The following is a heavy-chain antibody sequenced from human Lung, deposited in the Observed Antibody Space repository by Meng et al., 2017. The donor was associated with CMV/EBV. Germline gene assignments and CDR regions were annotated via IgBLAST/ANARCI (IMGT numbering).Heavy chain of an antibody. J-gene: IGHJ4*02. CDR2: LQFDGSNK. V-gene: IGHV3-30*02. CDR3: AKGRVNTAMAHGFDY. CDR1: GFTFSSYG. Sequence: GESLKISCTASGFTFSSYGMHWVRQAPGKGLEWVTFLQFDGSNKYYADSVKGRFTISRDNSKNTLYLQMNSLRTEDTAVYYCAKGRVNTAMAHGFDYWGQGXLVTVSS. D-gene: IGHD5-18*01.